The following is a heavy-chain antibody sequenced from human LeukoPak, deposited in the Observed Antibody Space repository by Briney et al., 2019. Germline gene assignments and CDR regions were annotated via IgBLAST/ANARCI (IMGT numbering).Heavy chain of an antibody. D-gene: IGHD3-22*01. CDR2: IDYSGNT. CDR1: GGSISSSGYC. J-gene: IGHJ4*02. V-gene: IGHV4-39*07. Sequence: PSETLSLTCTVSGGSISSSGYCWGWIRQPPGKGLEWIGSIDYSGNTNYNPSLKSRVTISVDMSKNQFSLKLTSVTAADTAVYYCAREYYGSSGYYNDYWGQGALVTVSS. CDR3: AREYYGSSGYYNDY.